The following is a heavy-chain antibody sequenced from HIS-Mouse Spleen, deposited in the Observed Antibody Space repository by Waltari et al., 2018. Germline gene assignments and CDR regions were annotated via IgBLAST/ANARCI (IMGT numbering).Heavy chain of an antibody. J-gene: IGHJ6*02. CDR2: ISYDGSNK. Sequence: QVQLVESGGGVVQPGRSLRLSCAASGFTFSSYAMHWVRQAPGKGLEWVAVISYDGSNKYYADSVKCRFAISRDNSKNTLYLQMNSLRAEDTAVYYCARDQGYYYGMDVWGQGTTVTVSS. V-gene: IGHV3-30*09. CDR3: ARDQGYYYGMDV. CDR1: GFTFSSYA.